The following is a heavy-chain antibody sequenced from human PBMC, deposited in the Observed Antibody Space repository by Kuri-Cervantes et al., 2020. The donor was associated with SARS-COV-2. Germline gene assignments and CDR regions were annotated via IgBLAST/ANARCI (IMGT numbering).Heavy chain of an antibody. D-gene: IGHD2-15*01. CDR3: ARAPEEPYCSGGSCYDYYYYYMDV. V-gene: IGHV3-7*01. CDR1: GFTFSSYW. J-gene: IGHJ6*03. Sequence: GGSLRLSCAASGFTFSSYWMSWVRQAPGKGLEWVANIKQDGSEKYYVDSVKGRFTISRDNAKNSLYLQMNSLRAEDTAVYYCARAPEEPYCSGGSCYDYYYYYMDVWGKGTMVTVSS. CDR2: IKQDGSEK.